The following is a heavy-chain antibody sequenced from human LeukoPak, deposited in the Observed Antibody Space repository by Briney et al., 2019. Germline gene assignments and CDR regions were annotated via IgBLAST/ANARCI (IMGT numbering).Heavy chain of an antibody. CDR3: AKDANYYDSSGYLIPFDY. J-gene: IGHJ4*02. CDR2: ISGNGHQT. CDR1: GFTFSRFA. Sequence: PGGSRRLSCSASGFTFSRFAMTWVRQLPGRGLEWVSSISGNGHQTYYADSVKGRFSVSRDNSKNILYLQMDSLRADDSALYYCAKDANYYDSSGYLIPFDYRGQGTLVTVSS. V-gene: IGHV3-23*01. D-gene: IGHD3-22*01.